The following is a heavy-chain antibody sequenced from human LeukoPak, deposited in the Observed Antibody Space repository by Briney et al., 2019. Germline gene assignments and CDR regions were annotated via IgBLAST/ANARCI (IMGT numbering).Heavy chain of an antibody. CDR1: GGSISSYY. D-gene: IGHD1-26*01. J-gene: IGHJ4*02. CDR2: IYFSGST. Sequence: MASETLSLTCTVSGGSISSYYWSWLRQPPGKGLEWIGYIYFSGSTNYNPSLKSRVTISVDTSKNQFSLKLSSVTAADTAVYYCARDHSGSYPGGLDYWGQGTLVTVSS. CDR3: ARDHSGSYPGGLDY. V-gene: IGHV4-59*01.